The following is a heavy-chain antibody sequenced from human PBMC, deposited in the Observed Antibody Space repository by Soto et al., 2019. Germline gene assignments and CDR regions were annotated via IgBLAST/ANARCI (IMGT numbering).Heavy chain of an antibody. J-gene: IGHJ5*02. D-gene: IGHD6-13*01. CDR3: ARGGRSLAAADHNWFDP. Sequence: SETLSLTCTVSGGSISSYYWSWIRQPPGKGLEWIGYIYYSGSTNYNPSLKSRVTISVDTSKNQFSLKLSSVTAADTAVYYCARGGRSLAAADHNWFDPWGQGTLVTVS. CDR1: GGSISSYY. CDR2: IYYSGST. V-gene: IGHV4-59*01.